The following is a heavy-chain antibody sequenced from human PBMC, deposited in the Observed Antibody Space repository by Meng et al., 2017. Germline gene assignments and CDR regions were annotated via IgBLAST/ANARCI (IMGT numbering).Heavy chain of an antibody. D-gene: IGHD4-17*01. CDR2: ISSSSSYI. J-gene: IGHJ4*02. V-gene: IGHV3-21*01. CDR1: GLTFSSYS. Sequence: RLGSGGGVVNPGGSLRLSCVASGLTFSSYSMNWVRKAPGKGLEWVSSISSSSSYIYYADSVKGRFTISRDNAKNSLYLQMNSLRAEDTAVYYCARVGYGDYVPSHWGQGTLVTVSS. CDR3: ARVGYGDYVPSH.